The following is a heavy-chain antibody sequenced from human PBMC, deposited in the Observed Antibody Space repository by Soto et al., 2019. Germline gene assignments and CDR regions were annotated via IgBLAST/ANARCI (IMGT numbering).Heavy chain of an antibody. J-gene: IGHJ3*02. CDR2: INAGNGNT. V-gene: IGHV1-3*01. D-gene: IGHD4-17*01. Sequence: SVKVSCKASGYTFTSYAMHWVRQAPGQRLEWMGWINAGNGNTKYSQKFQGRVTITRDTSASTAYMELSSLRSEDTAVYYCARISLNDYGDYDAFDIWGHGTMVTVSS. CDR3: ARISLNDYGDYDAFDI. CDR1: GYTFTSYA.